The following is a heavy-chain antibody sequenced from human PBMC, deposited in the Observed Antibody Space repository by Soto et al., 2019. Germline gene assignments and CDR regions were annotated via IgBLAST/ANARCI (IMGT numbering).Heavy chain of an antibody. V-gene: IGHV3-64*01. D-gene: IGHD6-13*01. CDR1: GFTFSTYA. J-gene: IGHJ4*02. CDR2: LTNNGGST. CDR3: TRAASSTWYLAY. Sequence: EVQLVESGGGLVQPGGSLRLSCAASGFTFSTYAMHWVRQAPGKGLEYVSALTNNGGSTYYANSVKGRFTISRDNSKNTLYLQMGSLRAEDMAVYYCTRAASSTWYLAYWGQETLVTVSS.